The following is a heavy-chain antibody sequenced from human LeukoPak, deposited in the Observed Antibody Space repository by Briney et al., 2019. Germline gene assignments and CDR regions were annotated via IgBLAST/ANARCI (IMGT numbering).Heavy chain of an antibody. CDR1: GFTFSSYS. D-gene: IGHD1-14*01. CDR3: ARMVFAFDI. J-gene: IGHJ3*02. CDR2: ISSSSSTI. Sequence: GGSLRLSCAASGFTFSSYSMNWVRQAPGKGLEWVSYISSSSSTIYYADSVKGRFTISRDNAKNSLYLQMNSLRAEDTAVYYCARMVFAFDIWGQGTMVTASS. V-gene: IGHV3-48*04.